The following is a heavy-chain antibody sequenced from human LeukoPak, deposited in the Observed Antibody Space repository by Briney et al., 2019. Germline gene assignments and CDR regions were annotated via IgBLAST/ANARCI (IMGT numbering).Heavy chain of an antibody. D-gene: IGHD6-13*01. CDR3: ARRYSSSWYAVPDDAFDI. CDR1: GGTFSNYA. J-gene: IGHJ3*02. CDR2: ISAYNGNT. V-gene: IGHV1-18*01. Sequence: GSSVKVSCKASGGTFSNYAISWVRQAPGQGLEWMGWISAYNGNTNYAQKLQGRVTMTTDTSTSTAYMELRSLRSDDTAVYYCARRYSSSWYAVPDDAFDIWGQGTMVTVSS.